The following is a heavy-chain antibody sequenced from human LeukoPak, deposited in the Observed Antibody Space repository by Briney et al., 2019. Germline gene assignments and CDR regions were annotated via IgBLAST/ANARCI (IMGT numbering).Heavy chain of an antibody. CDR3: TTAPPYYYDSSGYLFDY. J-gene: IGHJ4*02. D-gene: IGHD3-22*01. V-gene: IGHV3-15*01. CDR1: GFTFSNAW. CDR2: IKSKTDGGTT. Sequence: GGSLRLSCAASGFTFSNAWMSWVRQAPGKGLEWVGRIKSKTDGGTTDYAAPVKGRFTISRDDSKNTLYLQMNSLKTEDTAVYYCTTAPPYYYDSSGYLFDYWGQGTLVTVSP.